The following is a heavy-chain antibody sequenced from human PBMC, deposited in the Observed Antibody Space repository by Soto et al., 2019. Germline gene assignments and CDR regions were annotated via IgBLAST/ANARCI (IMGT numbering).Heavy chain of an antibody. V-gene: IGHV3-7*01. CDR2: IKPDGSEK. CDR3: AREVYYYDSSGYYYYYGMDV. D-gene: IGHD3-22*01. Sequence: EVQLVESGGGWVQPEGSLRLSCAASGFTFSSYWMSWVRQAPGKGLEWVANIKPDGSEKYYVDSVKGRFTISRDNAKNSLSLQMNSLRDEDTAVYYCAREVYYYDSSGYYYYYGMDVWGQGTTVTVSS. CDR1: GFTFSSYW. J-gene: IGHJ6*02.